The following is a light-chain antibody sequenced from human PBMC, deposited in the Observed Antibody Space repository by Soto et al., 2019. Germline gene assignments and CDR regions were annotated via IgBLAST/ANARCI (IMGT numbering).Light chain of an antibody. Sequence: DIQMTQSPSTLSASVGDTVTITCRASESISIWLALYQQKPGKAPPHLINKASSLQSEVPSRFSGSGSGTEFTLTITSLQPDDFGVYYCQQYKSSSTFGQGTKVDI. V-gene: IGKV1-5*03. J-gene: IGKJ1*01. CDR3: QQYKSSST. CDR2: KAS. CDR1: ESISIW.